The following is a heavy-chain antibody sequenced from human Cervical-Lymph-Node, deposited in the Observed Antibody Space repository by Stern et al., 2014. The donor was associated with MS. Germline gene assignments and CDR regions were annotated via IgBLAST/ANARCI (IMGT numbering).Heavy chain of an antibody. D-gene: IGHD2-2*01. CDR3: ASANCSSTSCPNWFDP. V-gene: IGHV4-30-4*01. J-gene: IGHJ5*02. CDR2: LYYSGST. CDR1: GGSISSGDYY. Sequence: QVQLQESGPGLVKPSQTLSLTCTVSGGSISSGDYYWRWIRQPPGKGLEWIGYLYYSGSTYYNPSLKSRVTISVDTSKNQFSLKLSSVTAADTAVYYCASANCSSTSCPNWFDPWGQGTLVTVSS.